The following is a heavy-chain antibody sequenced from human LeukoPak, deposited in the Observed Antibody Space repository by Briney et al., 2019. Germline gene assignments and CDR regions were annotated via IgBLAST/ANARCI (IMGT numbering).Heavy chain of an antibody. Sequence: GGSLRLSCAASGFTFSSYSMNWVRQAPGKGLEWASSISSSSSYIYYADSVKGRFTISRDNAKNSLYLQMNSLRAEDTAVYYCARGSSGWHKHIDYWGQGTLVTVSS. D-gene: IGHD6-19*01. CDR3: ARGSSGWHKHIDY. V-gene: IGHV3-21*01. CDR1: GFTFSSYS. J-gene: IGHJ4*02. CDR2: ISSSSSYI.